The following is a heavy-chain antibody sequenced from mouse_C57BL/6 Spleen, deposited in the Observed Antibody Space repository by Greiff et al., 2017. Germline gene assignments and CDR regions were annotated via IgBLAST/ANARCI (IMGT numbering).Heavy chain of an antibody. D-gene: IGHD1-1*01. Sequence: QSGAELVRPGASVKMSCKASGYTFTSYNMHWVKQTPRQGLEWIGAIYPGNGDTTYKQKFKGKATLTVDKSSSTAYMQLSSLTSEDSAVYSCARSPKGNGSSYQAMDDWGKGTTVTVSS. J-gene: IGHJ1*03. CDR1: GYTFTSYN. V-gene: IGHV1-12*01. CDR3: ARSPKGNGSSYQAMDD. CDR2: IYPGNGDT.